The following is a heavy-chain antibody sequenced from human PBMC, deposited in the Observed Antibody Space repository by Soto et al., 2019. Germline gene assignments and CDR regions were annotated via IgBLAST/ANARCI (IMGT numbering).Heavy chain of an antibody. J-gene: IGHJ4*02. CDR2: INAGNGNT. Sequence: ASVKVSCKASGYTFTSYAMHWVRQAPGQRLEWMGWINAGNGNTKYSQKFQGRVTITRDTSASTAYMELSSLRSEDTAVYYCARGANLLRYFDWFPDYWGQGTLVTV. D-gene: IGHD3-9*01. CDR1: GYTFTSYA. CDR3: ARGANLLRYFDWFPDY. V-gene: IGHV1-3*01.